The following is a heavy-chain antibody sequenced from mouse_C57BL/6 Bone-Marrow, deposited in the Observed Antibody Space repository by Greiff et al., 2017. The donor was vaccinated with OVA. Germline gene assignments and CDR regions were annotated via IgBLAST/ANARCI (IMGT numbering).Heavy chain of an antibody. D-gene: IGHD4-1*01. J-gene: IGHJ1*03. CDR1: GYTFTSYG. CDR2: IYPRSGNT. CDR3: ARLGPSYWYFDV. Sequence: QVQLKESGAELARPGASVKLSCKASGYTFTSYGISWVKQRTGQGLEWIGEIYPRSGNTYYNEKFKGKATLTADKSSSTAYMGLRSLTSEDSAVYFCARLGPSYWYFDVWGTGTTVTVSS. V-gene: IGHV1-81*01.